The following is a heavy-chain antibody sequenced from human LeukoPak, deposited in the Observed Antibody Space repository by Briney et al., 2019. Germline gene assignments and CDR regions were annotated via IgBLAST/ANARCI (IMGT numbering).Heavy chain of an antibody. CDR1: GFTFSSYS. CDR3: ARDRGVFYDSSGYSD. Sequence: PGGSLRLSCAASGFTFSSYSMNWVRQAPGKGLEWVSSISSSSSYIYYADSVKGRFTISRDNAKNSLYLQMNSLRAEDTAVYYCARDRGVFYDSSGYSDWGQGTLVTVSS. J-gene: IGHJ4*02. V-gene: IGHV3-21*01. CDR2: ISSSSSYI. D-gene: IGHD3-22*01.